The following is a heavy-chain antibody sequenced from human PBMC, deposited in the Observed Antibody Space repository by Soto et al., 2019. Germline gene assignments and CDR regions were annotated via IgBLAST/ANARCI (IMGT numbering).Heavy chain of an antibody. CDR2: IYHSGST. J-gene: IGHJ4*02. Sequence: SETLSLTCAVSGGSISSSNWWSWVRQPPGKGLEWIGEIYHSGSTNYNPSLKSRVTISVDKSKNQFSLKLSSVTAADTAVYYFARDNIVTSFEHFDYWGQGTLVTVSS. V-gene: IGHV4-4*02. D-gene: IGHD5-12*01. CDR3: ARDNIVTSFEHFDY. CDR1: GGSISSSNW.